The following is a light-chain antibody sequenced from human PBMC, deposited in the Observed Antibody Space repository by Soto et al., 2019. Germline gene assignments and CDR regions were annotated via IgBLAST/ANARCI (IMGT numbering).Light chain of an antibody. CDR2: KVS. CDR3: QQYDGNWWT. Sequence: DLQMTQSPSTLSASVGDRVVITCRASQTVSTWLAWYQQKPGKAPKLLISKVSTLESGVPPRFSGSGSGTEFTLSISSLQPEDFATYYCQQYDGNWWTFGQGTKVEIK. J-gene: IGKJ1*01. V-gene: IGKV1-5*03. CDR1: QTVSTW.